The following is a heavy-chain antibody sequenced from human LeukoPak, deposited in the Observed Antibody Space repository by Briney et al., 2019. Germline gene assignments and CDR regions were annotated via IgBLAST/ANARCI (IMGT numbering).Heavy chain of an antibody. V-gene: IGHV3-53*01. CDR2: IYSGGST. Sequence: GGSLRLSCAASGFIFEFYAMSWVRQAPGKGLEWVSVIYSGGSTYYADSVKGRFTISRDNSKNTLYLQMNSLRAEDTAVYYCAKAWGSKDYGDLRSGIYDYWGQGTLVTVSS. D-gene: IGHD4-17*01. J-gene: IGHJ4*02. CDR1: GFIFEFYA. CDR3: AKAWGSKDYGDLRSGIYDY.